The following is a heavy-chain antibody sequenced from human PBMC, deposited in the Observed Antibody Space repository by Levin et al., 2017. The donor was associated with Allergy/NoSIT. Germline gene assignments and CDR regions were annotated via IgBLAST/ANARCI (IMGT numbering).Heavy chain of an antibody. J-gene: IGHJ4*02. CDR1: GGSISSSSYY. D-gene: IGHD6-19*01. CDR3: ATLPPIAVAGTSRFDY. V-gene: IGHV4-39*01. CDR2: IYYSGST. Sequence: KPSETLSLTCTVSGGSISSSSYYWGWIRQPPGKGLEWIGSIYYSGSTYYNPSLKSRVTISVDTSKNQFSLKLSSVTAADTAVYYCATLPPIAVAGTSRFDYWGQGTLVTVSS.